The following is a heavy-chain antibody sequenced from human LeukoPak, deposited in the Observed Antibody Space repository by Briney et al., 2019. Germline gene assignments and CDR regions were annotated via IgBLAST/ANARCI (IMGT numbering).Heavy chain of an antibody. J-gene: IGHJ4*02. V-gene: IGHV1-8*01. CDR1: GYTFTSYD. CDR3: ARGTRAWDY. CDR2: MNPNSGNT. Sequence: ASVKVSCKASGYTFTSYDITWVRQAPGQGLEWMGWMNPNSGNTGCAQKFQGRVTMTRNASITTAYMELSSLRSEDTAVYYCARGTRAWDYWGQGTLVTVSS.